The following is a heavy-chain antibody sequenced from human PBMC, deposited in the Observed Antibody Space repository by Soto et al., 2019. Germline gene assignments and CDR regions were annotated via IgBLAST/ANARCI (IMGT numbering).Heavy chain of an antibody. CDR1: GFTFSSYG. J-gene: IGHJ3*02. Sequence: QVQLVESGGGVVQPGRSLRLSCAASGFTFSSYGMHWVRQAPGKGLEWVAVISYDGSNKYYADSVKGRFTISRDNSKNTLYLQMNSLRAEDTAVYYCAKIRSRITIFGVVCDAFDIWGQGTMVTVSS. CDR2: ISYDGSNK. V-gene: IGHV3-30*18. D-gene: IGHD3-3*01. CDR3: AKIRSRITIFGVVCDAFDI.